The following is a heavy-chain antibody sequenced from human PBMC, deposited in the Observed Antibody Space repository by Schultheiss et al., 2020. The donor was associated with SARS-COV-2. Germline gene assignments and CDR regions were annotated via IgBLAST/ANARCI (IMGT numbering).Heavy chain of an antibody. V-gene: IGHV1-2*06. Sequence: ASVKVSCKASGYTFSDYYIHWVRQAPGQGLEWMGRINPKTGDTHYAQKFQGGVTMTWDTSISPAYVDLSSLTSDDTAVYYCARDPFERRPSLDDWGQGTLVTVSS. D-gene: IGHD3-16*01. CDR1: GYTFSDYY. J-gene: IGHJ4*02. CDR3: ARDPFERRPSLDD. CDR2: INPKTGDT.